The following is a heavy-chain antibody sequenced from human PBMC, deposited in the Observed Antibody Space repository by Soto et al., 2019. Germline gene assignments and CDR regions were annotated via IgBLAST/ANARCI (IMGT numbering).Heavy chain of an antibody. D-gene: IGHD3-3*01. CDR3: ARDSYDFWSGSDY. Sequence: QVQLVQSGAEVKKPGASVKVSCKASGYTFTSYAMHWVRQAPGQRLEWMGWINAGNGNTKYSQKFQGRVTITRDTSASTADMELSSLRSEDTAVYYCARDSYDFWSGSDYWGQGTLVTVSS. V-gene: IGHV1-3*01. CDR2: INAGNGNT. CDR1: GYTFTSYA. J-gene: IGHJ4*02.